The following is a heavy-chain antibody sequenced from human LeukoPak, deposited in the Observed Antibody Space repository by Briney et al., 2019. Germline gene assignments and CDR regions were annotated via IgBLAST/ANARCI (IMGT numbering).Heavy chain of an antibody. CDR3: ARVAVRGDFDY. Sequence: PSETLSLTCTVSGGSISSYYWSWIRQPPGKGLEWIGYIYYSGSTNYNPSLKSRVTISVDTSKNQFSLKLSSVTAADTAVYYCARVAVRGDFDYWGQGTLVTVSS. CDR1: GGSISSYY. CDR2: IYYSGST. V-gene: IGHV4-59*12. D-gene: IGHD3-16*01. J-gene: IGHJ4*02.